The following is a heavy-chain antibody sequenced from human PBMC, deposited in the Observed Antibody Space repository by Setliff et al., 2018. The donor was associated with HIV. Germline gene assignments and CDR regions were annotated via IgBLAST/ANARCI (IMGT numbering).Heavy chain of an antibody. CDR3: ARVQYHYVNNGDSYYFTH. V-gene: IGHV4-4*02. Sequence: SETLSLTCDVSGGSISSFNWWSWVRQSPGKGLEWIGEIYHTGSTNYSPSLKSRVAISVDKSKNQFSLRLNSVTAADTAVYYCARVQYHYVNNGDSYYFTHWGHGTLVTVSS. CDR2: IYHTGST. J-gene: IGHJ4*01. CDR1: GGSISSFNW. D-gene: IGHD3-10*02.